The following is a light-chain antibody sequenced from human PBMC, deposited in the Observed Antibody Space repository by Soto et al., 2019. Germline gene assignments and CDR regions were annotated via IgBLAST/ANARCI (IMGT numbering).Light chain of an antibody. CDR3: QQYATSPLT. J-gene: IGKJ4*01. V-gene: IGKV3-20*01. Sequence: ESVLTQSPGTLSLSPGERATLCCRGSQSVSSSFLAWYQQKPGQAPRLLIYGASSRATGMPDRFSGSGSGTNFTLTISRLEPGDFAVYYCQQYATSPLTFGGGTKVDIK. CDR2: GAS. CDR1: QSVSSSF.